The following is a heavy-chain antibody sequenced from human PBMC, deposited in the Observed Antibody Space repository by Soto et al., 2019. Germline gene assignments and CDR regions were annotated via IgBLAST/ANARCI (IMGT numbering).Heavy chain of an antibody. CDR3: ARIRGYDYYYYYYMDV. J-gene: IGHJ6*03. CDR2: IYYSGST. Sequence: PSETLSLTCTVSGGSISSYYWGWIRQPPGKGLEWIGSIYYSGSTYYNPSLKSRVTISVDTSKNQFSLKLSSVTAADTAVYYCARIRGYDYYYYYYMDVWGKGTTVTVSS. V-gene: IGHV4-39*01. D-gene: IGHD5-12*01. CDR1: GGSISSYY.